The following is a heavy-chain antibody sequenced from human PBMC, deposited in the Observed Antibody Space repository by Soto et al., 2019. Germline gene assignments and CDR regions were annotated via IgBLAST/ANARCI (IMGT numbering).Heavy chain of an antibody. D-gene: IGHD4-17*01. Sequence: LGESLKISCKGSGYSFTSYWVGWVRQMLGKGLEWMGIIYPGDSDTRYSPSFQGQVTISADKSISTAYLQWSSLKASDTAMYYCARSNGDYDYGMDVWGQATTVTVSS. CDR2: IYPGDSDT. CDR3: ARSNGDYDYGMDV. CDR1: GYSFTSYW. V-gene: IGHV5-51*01. J-gene: IGHJ6*02.